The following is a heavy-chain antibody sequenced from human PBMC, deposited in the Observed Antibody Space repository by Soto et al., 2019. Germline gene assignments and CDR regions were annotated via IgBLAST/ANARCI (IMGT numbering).Heavy chain of an antibody. CDR2: SNHSGST. J-gene: IGHJ4*02. V-gene: IGHV4-34*01. CDR3: ARDYDGFDY. CDR1: GGPFSGYY. D-gene: IGHD3-16*01. Sequence: SETLFLTCAVYGGPFSGYYWSWIRQPPGKGLEWVGESNHSGSTNYNPSLKSRVTISVDTSKNQFSPKLSSVTAADTAVYYCARDYDGFDYWGPGILVTVS.